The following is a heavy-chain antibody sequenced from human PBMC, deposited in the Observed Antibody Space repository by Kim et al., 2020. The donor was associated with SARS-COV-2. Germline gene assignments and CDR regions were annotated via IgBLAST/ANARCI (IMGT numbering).Heavy chain of an antibody. CDR1: GFTFSSYS. Sequence: GGSLRLSCAASGFTFSSYSMNWVRQAPGKGLEWVSSISSSSSYIYYADSVKGRFTISRDNAKNSLYLQMNSLRAEDTAVYYCARVKGIYDSSGYYPFDYWGQGTLVTVSS. CDR3: ARVKGIYDSSGYYPFDY. D-gene: IGHD3-22*01. J-gene: IGHJ4*02. V-gene: IGHV3-21*01. CDR2: ISSSSSYI.